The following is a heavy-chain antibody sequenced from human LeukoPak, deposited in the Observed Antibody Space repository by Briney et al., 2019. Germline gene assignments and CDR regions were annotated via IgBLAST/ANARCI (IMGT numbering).Heavy chain of an antibody. V-gene: IGHV1-46*01. CDR1: GYTFTGYY. J-gene: IGHJ5*02. CDR3: ARDARITMVRGVIWENWFDP. CDR2: INPSGGST. D-gene: IGHD3-10*01. Sequence: ASVKVSCKASGYTFTGYYMHWVRQAPGQGLEWMGIINPSGGSTSYAQKFQGRVTTTRDTSTSTVYMELSSLRSEDTAVYYCARDARITMVRGVIWENWFDPWGQGTLVTVSS.